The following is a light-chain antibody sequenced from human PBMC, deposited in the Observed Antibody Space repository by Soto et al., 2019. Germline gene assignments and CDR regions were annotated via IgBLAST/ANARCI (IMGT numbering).Light chain of an antibody. CDR1: QSVNSN. J-gene: IGKJ4*01. CDR3: HQYNFWPPLT. CDR2: DAS. V-gene: IGKV3-15*01. Sequence: EIVMTQSPATLSVSPGERATLSCRASQSVNSNLAWYRQKPGQAPRLLISDASTRATGVPARFSGSGSGTEFPLTISSLQSEVSEIYYCHQYNFWPPLTFGGGTKVEIK.